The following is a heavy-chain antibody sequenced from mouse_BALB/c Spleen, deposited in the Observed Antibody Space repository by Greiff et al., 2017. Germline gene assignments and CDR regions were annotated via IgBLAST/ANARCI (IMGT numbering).Heavy chain of an antibody. D-gene: IGHD3-2*01. Sequence: EVKLMESGGDLVKPGGSLKLSCAASGFTFSSYGMSWVRQTPDKRLEWVATISSGGSYTYYPDSVKGRFTISRDNAKNTLYLQMSSLKSEDTAMYYCARLRQLGLRYFDYWGQGTTLTVSS. CDR1: GFTFSSYG. J-gene: IGHJ2*01. V-gene: IGHV5-6*01. CDR3: ARLRQLGLRYFDY. CDR2: ISSGGSYT.